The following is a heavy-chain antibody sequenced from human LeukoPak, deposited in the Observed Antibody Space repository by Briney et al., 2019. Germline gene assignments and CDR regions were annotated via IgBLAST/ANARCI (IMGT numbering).Heavy chain of an antibody. V-gene: IGHV1-18*01. CDR2: ISAYNGNI. CDR1: GYTFTSYG. Sequence: ASVKVSCKASGYTFTSYGISWVRQAPGQGLEWMGWISAYNGNINYAQKLQGRVTMTTDTSTSTAYMELRSLRSDDTAVYYCARDQKVWQNHRSLRNFDYWGQGTLVTVSS. D-gene: IGHD6-6*01. J-gene: IGHJ4*02. CDR3: ARDQKVWQNHRSLRNFDY.